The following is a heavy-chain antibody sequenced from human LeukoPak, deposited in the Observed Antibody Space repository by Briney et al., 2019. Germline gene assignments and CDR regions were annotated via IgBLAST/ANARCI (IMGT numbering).Heavy chain of an antibody. Sequence: PGGSLRLSCAASGFTFSSYGMHWVRQAPGKGLEWVAFIRYDGSNKYYADSVKGRFTISRDNSKNTLYLQMNSLRAEDTAVYYCARGGDYSSGCYDYWGQGTLVTVSS. D-gene: IGHD6-19*01. CDR2: IRYDGSNK. CDR3: ARGGDYSSGCYDY. CDR1: GFTFSSYG. J-gene: IGHJ4*02. V-gene: IGHV3-30*02.